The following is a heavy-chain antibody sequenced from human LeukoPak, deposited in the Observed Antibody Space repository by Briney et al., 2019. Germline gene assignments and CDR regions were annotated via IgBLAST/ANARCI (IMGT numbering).Heavy chain of an antibody. CDR2: IYTSGST. Sequence: SETLSLTCTVSGGSISSYYWSWIRQPAGKGLEWIGRIYTSGSTSCNPSLKSRVTMSVDTSKNQFSLRLSSVTAAGTAVYYCARPGHRYSYGYDYWGQGTLVTVSS. V-gene: IGHV4-4*07. CDR3: ARPGHRYSYGYDY. J-gene: IGHJ4*02. D-gene: IGHD5-18*01. CDR1: GGSISSYY.